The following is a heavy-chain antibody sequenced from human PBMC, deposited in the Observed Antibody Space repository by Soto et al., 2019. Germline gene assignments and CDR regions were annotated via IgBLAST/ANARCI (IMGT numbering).Heavy chain of an antibody. V-gene: IGHV3-15*01. CDR2: IKSRTDGGTA. CDR1: GFNLSHPW. J-gene: IGHJ4*02. Sequence: LRLSCVASGFNLSHPWMTWVRQAAGKGLEWVGRIKSRTDGGTADYAAPVNGRATISRDDSKNTVYLQMNSLKTEDTAVYYCTTGIYYDILTGYHNVDYWGQGALVTVSS. D-gene: IGHD3-9*01. CDR3: TTGIYYDILTGYHNVDY.